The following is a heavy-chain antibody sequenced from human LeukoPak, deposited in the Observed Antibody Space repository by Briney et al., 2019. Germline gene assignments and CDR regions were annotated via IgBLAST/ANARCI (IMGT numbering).Heavy chain of an antibody. D-gene: IGHD6-19*01. V-gene: IGHV4-34*01. CDR3: ARHLAVVYYYYYYMGV. CDR1: GGSFSGYY. Sequence: SETLSLTCAVYGGSFSGYYWSWIRQPPGKGLEWIGEINHSGSTNYNPSLKSRVTISVDTSKNQFSLKLSSVTAADTAVYYCARHLAVVYYYYYYMGVWGKGTTVTISS. CDR2: INHSGST. J-gene: IGHJ6*03.